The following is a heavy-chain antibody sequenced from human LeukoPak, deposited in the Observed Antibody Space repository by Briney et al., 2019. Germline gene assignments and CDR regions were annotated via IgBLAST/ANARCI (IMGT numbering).Heavy chain of an antibody. CDR3: ARWIYDHGRPFDY. V-gene: IGHV4-61*01. CDR2: MYYSGNT. J-gene: IGHJ4*02. CDR1: GGSVSSGSYY. D-gene: IGHD3-16*01. Sequence: SETLSLTCSVSGGSVSSGSYYWSWIRQPPEKGLEWIGYMYYSGNTNYNPSLKSRVTISADTSKNQFSLKLSSVTVADTAVYYCARWIYDHGRPFDYWGQGTLVTVSS.